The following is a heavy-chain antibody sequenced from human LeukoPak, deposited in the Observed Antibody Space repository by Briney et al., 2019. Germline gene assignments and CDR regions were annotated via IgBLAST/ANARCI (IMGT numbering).Heavy chain of an antibody. D-gene: IGHD1-26*01. CDR1: GYNFTNKW. CDR2: IYPGDSDT. Sequence: PGESLKISCKGSGYNFTNKWISWVRQMPGKGLEWMRIIYPGDSDTRYSPSLQGQVTISADKSISTAYLQWSSLKASDTAMYFCATRIVGGAGFYYFDSWGQGTLVTVTS. J-gene: IGHJ4*02. CDR3: ATRIVGGAGFYYFDS. V-gene: IGHV5-51*01.